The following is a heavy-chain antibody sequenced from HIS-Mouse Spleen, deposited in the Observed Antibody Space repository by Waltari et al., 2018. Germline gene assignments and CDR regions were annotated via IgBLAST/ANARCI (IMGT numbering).Heavy chain of an antibody. CDR3: ARGYSNYVPYFDY. CDR1: GFTFSSYD. D-gene: IGHD4-4*01. J-gene: IGHJ4*02. V-gene: IGHV3-13*01. Sequence: EVQLVESGGGLVQPGGSLRLSCAASGFTFSSYDMHWVRQATGKGLGWGSAIGTAGATYYPGSVKGRFTISRENAKNSLYLQMNSLRAGDTAVYYCARGYSNYVPYFDYWGQGTLVTVSS. CDR2: IGTAGAT.